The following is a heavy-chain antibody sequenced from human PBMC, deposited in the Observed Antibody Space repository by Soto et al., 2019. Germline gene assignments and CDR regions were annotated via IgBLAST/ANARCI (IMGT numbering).Heavy chain of an antibody. Sequence: QVQLQESGPGLVKPSQTLSLTCTVSGGSISSGDYYWSWIRQPPGKGLEWIGYIYYSGSTYYNPSLKSRVTISVDTSKNQFSLKLSSVTAADTAVYYCARDFCYGAVAPDAFDIWGQGTMVTVSS. V-gene: IGHV4-30-4*01. CDR2: IYYSGST. J-gene: IGHJ3*02. CDR1: GGSISSGDYY. D-gene: IGHD4-17*01. CDR3: ARDFCYGAVAPDAFDI.